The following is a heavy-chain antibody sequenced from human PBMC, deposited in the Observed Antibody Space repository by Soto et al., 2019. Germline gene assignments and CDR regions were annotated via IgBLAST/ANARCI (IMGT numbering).Heavy chain of an antibody. J-gene: IGHJ4*02. CDR1: GGSISSYY. CDR3: ARFIPRTDIDY. D-gene: IGHD3-16*01. CDR2: IYYSGST. Sequence: PSETLSLTCTVSGGSISSYYWSWIRQPPGKGLEWIGYIYYSGSTNYNPSLKSRVTISVDTSKNQFSLKLSSVTAADTAVYYCARFIPRTDIDYWGPGTLVTVFS. V-gene: IGHV4-59*01.